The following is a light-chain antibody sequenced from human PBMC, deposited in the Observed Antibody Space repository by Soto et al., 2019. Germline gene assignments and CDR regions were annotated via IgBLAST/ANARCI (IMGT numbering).Light chain of an antibody. CDR2: EAT. CDR1: QGLKF. Sequence: DIQMTQSPSSVSASVGDTVTITCRASQGLKFLAWYQQKPGKAPRLLIYEATNLQSGVPPRFSGSGSGTEFTLTISSLQPEDFATYYCQQHGQWPITFGQGTRLEIK. V-gene: IGKV1-12*01. J-gene: IGKJ5*01. CDR3: QQHGQWPIT.